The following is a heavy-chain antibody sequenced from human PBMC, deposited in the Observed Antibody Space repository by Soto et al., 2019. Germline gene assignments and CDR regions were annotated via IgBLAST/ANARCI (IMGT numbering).Heavy chain of an antibody. CDR2: ISQSGNT. Sequence: QAQLHQWGAGLLKPSETLSLACSIYSGSFSGYYWSWIRQPPGKGLEWIGEISQSGNTNYGPSLKSRVSISIDTSKKQFALNLASVSAADTAVYYCARAPKVSGSSQTRPDFWGQGTLVTVSS. D-gene: IGHD6-6*01. J-gene: IGHJ4*02. CDR3: ARAPKVSGSSQTRPDF. V-gene: IGHV4-34*01. CDR1: SGSFSGYY.